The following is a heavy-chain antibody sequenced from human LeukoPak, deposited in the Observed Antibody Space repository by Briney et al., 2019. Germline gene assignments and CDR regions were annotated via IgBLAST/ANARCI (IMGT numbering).Heavy chain of an antibody. CDR1: GGSISSYY. CDR2: IYYSGST. CDR3: ARGYDSSGYYAGY. J-gene: IGHJ4*02. Sequence: PSETLSLTCTVSGGSISSYYWSWIRQPPGKGLGWIGYIYYSGSTNYNPSLKSRVTISVDTSKNQFSLKLSSVTAADTAVYYCARGYDSSGYYAGYWGQGTLVTVSS. D-gene: IGHD3-22*01. V-gene: IGHV4-59*01.